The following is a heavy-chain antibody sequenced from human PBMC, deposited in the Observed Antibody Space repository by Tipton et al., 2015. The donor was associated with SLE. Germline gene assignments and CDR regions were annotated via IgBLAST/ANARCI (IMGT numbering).Heavy chain of an antibody. J-gene: IGHJ4*02. CDR2: IHYSGST. CDR3: ARQTDPDFGDDRLFDF. Sequence: TLSLTCTVSGGSFSNFYWSWIRQPPGKGLEWVGYIHYSGSTIYNPSLKSRVTISLHTSKNQFSLKLSSVTAADTAVYYCARQTDPDFGDDRLFDFWGQGTLVTVSS. D-gene: IGHD4-17*01. CDR1: GGSFSNFY. V-gene: IGHV4-59*08.